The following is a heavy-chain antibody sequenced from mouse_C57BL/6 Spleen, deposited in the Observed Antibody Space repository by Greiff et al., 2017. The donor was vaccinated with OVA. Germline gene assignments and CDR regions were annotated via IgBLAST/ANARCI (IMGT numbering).Heavy chain of an antibody. CDR3: ANYSPIYYAMDD. CDR1: GYTFTSYG. J-gene: IGHJ4*01. Sequence: VQLQQSGAELARPGASVKLSCKASGYTFTSYGISWVKQRTGQGLEWIGEIYPRSGNTYYNEKFKGKATLTADKSSSTAYMELRSLTSEDSAVYGCANYSPIYYAMDDWGQGTSVTVAS. V-gene: IGHV1-81*01. CDR2: IYPRSGNT. D-gene: IGHD2-12*01.